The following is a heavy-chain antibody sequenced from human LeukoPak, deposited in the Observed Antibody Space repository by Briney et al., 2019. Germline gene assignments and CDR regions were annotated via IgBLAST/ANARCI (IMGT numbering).Heavy chain of an antibody. CDR3: ARGSYYYESSGYSLY. Sequence: ASVKVSCKASGGTFSSYAISWVRQAPGHGLEWMGEIIPRSGTVNYAQKFQGRVTITADESRTIAYMELSSLGSDDTAVYYCARGSYYYESSGYSLYWGQGTLVTVSS. D-gene: IGHD3-22*01. V-gene: IGHV1-69*13. CDR2: IIPRSGTV. J-gene: IGHJ4*02. CDR1: GGTFSSYA.